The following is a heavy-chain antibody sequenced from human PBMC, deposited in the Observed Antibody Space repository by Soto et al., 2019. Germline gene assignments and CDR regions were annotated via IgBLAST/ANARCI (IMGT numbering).Heavy chain of an antibody. CDR1: GFTFSSYS. CDR2: ISSSSSYI. Sequence: GGSLRLSCAASGFTFSSYSMNWVRQAPGKGLEWVSSISSSSSYIYYADSVEGRLTISRDNAKNSLYLQMHSLRAEDTAVYYCARGVYSSSWSSYGMDVWGQGTTVTVSS. V-gene: IGHV3-21*01. CDR3: ARGVYSSSWSSYGMDV. J-gene: IGHJ6*02. D-gene: IGHD6-13*01.